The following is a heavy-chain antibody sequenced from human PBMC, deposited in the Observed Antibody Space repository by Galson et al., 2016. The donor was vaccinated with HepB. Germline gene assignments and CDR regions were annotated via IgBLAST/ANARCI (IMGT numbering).Heavy chain of an antibody. D-gene: IGHD2-2*01. CDR1: GFTFSSYG. V-gene: IGHV3-30*18. CDR3: AKDTARYCSSTSCSYGTDV. CDR2: ISYDGSNK. Sequence: SLRLSCAASGFTFSSYGMHWVRQAPGKGLEWVAVISYDGSNKYYADSVKGRFTISRDNSKNTLYLQMNSLRAEDTAVYYCAKDTARYCSSTSCSYGTDVWGQGTTVTVSS. J-gene: IGHJ6*02.